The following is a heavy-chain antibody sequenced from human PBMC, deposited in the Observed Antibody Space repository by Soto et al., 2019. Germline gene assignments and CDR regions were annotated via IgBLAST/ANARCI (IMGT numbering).Heavy chain of an antibody. CDR3: ARLTQGSGSYYNGHLYNWFDP. CDR2: IYYSGST. D-gene: IGHD3-10*01. J-gene: IGHJ5*02. Sequence: PSETLYLTCTVSVGSISSYYWSWILQPPGKGLEWIGYIYYSGSTNYNPSLKSRVTISVDTSKNQFSLKLSSVTAADTAVYYCARLTQGSGSYYNGHLYNWFDPWGQGTLVTVSS. CDR1: VGSISSYY. V-gene: IGHV4-59*08.